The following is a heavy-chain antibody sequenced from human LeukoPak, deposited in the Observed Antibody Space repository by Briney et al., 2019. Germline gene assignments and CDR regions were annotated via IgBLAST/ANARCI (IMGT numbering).Heavy chain of an antibody. J-gene: IGHJ4*02. D-gene: IGHD5-12*01. Sequence: GGSLRLSCAVSGFIFTNYAMSWVRQAPGKGLEWVSVIIGSSGSTFYADSVKGRFTISRDKSKNTLYLQMNSLRAEDTAVYYCTKGGYDYVEMGYFDYWGQGTLVTVSS. V-gene: IGHV3-23*01. CDR1: GFIFTNYA. CDR2: IIGSSGST. CDR3: TKGGYDYVEMGYFDY.